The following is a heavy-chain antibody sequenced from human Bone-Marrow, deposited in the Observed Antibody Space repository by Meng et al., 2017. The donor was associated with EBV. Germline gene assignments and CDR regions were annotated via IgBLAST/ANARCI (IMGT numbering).Heavy chain of an antibody. Sequence: QVQLHEWGAGLLKPSATLALTSAGYGGSFSDYYWTWIRQSPGKGLEWIGEVNHGGSTVYNPSLKSRVTISVDTSRKEFSLKLSSVTAADTAVYYCARDGGFPSGTYYPIDPWGQGTLVTVSS. CDR3: ARDGGFPSGTYYPIDP. J-gene: IGHJ5*02. CDR1: GGSFSDYY. D-gene: IGHD3-10*01. V-gene: IGHV4-34*01. CDR2: VNHGGST.